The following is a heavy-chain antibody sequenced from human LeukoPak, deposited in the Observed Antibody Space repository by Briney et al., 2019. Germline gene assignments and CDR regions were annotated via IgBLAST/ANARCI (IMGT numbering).Heavy chain of an antibody. D-gene: IGHD2-2*01. Sequence: GGSLRLSCAASGFTFSSYSMNWVRQAPGKGLEWVSFIRSSSTYISYADSVKGRFTISRDNANNSLYLQMNSLRAEDTAVYYCARGNSGHCSGATCYALDYWGQGTLVTVSS. V-gene: IGHV3-21*01. CDR1: GFTFSSYS. J-gene: IGHJ4*02. CDR2: IRSSSTYI. CDR3: ARGNSGHCSGATCYALDY.